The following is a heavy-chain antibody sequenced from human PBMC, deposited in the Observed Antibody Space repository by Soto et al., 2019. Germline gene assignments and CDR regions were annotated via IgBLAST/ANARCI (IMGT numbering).Heavy chain of an antibody. D-gene: IGHD3-10*01. CDR1: GRSFSSDG. CDR2: IIPVFGNT. Sequence: SVKVSCKASGRSFSSDGVSWVRQAPGQGLEWMGGIIPVFGNTKYVQRFQGRLTITADKSTSTVYMEMSSLSSEDTAVYFCARGQYYSSGSAATSYFFFGIDVWGQGTTVPVSS. V-gene: IGHV1-69*06. J-gene: IGHJ6*02. CDR3: ARGQYYSSGSAATSYFFFGIDV.